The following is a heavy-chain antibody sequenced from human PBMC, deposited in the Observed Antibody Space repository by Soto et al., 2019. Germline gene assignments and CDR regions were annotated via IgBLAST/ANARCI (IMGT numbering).Heavy chain of an antibody. Sequence: PSETLSLTRNVSGGSISGYYWSWIRQPPGKGLEYIGYIYYRGSTNYNPSLESRVTMSVDTSRNQFSLKVNSVTAADTAVYYCARQQLLPFYYALDVWGQGTTVTVSS. CDR2: IYYRGST. D-gene: IGHD6-13*01. J-gene: IGHJ6*02. V-gene: IGHV4-59*01. CDR3: ARQQLLPFYYALDV. CDR1: GGSISGYY.